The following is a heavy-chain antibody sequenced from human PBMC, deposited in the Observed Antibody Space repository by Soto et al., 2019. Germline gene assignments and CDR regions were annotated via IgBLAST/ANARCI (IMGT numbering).Heavy chain of an antibody. CDR2: INVNSGNT. J-gene: IGHJ4*02. D-gene: IGHD2-15*01. CDR1: GYTFTNYG. V-gene: IGHV1-18*01. CDR3: ARALPYCSGGSCYKKTVGFFDY. Sequence: ASVKVSCKASGYTFTNYGISWVRQAPRQGLEWMGLINVNSGNTNYAQKFQGRVTMTRDTSTSTVYMELSSLRSEDTAVYYCARALPYCSGGSCYKKTVGFFDYWGQGTLVTVSS.